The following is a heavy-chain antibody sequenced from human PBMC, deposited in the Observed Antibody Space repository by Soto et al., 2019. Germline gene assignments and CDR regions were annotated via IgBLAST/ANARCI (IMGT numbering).Heavy chain of an antibody. J-gene: IGHJ3*02. CDR1: GYTFTSYA. CDR2: INAGNGNT. V-gene: IGHV1-3*01. CDR3: AREGLLWFGELLYGFVAFDI. D-gene: IGHD3-10*01. Sequence: ASVKVSCKASGYTFTSYAMHWVRQAPGQRLEWMGWINAGNGNTKYSQKFQGRVTITRDTSASTAYMELSSLRSEDTAVYYCAREGLLWFGELLYGFVAFDIWGQGTMVTVSS.